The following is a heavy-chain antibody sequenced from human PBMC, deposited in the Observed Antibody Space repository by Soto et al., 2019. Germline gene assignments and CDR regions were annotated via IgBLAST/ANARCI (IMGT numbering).Heavy chain of an antibody. D-gene: IGHD2-21*02. V-gene: IGHV3-64D*06. Sequence: GGSLRLSCSASGFSFNMYGVHWVRQTPGKGLQYVSAITSSGDSTYYADSVKGRFIISRDNSKNTLYLQMSSLRVEDTAVYYCVKGLVAVSGLQWFDPWGQGXLVTVSS. CDR1: GFSFNMYG. J-gene: IGHJ5*02. CDR2: ITSSGDST. CDR3: VKGLVAVSGLQWFDP.